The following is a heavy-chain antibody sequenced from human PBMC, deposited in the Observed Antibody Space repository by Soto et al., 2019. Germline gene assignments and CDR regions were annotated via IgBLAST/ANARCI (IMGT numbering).Heavy chain of an antibody. J-gene: IGHJ3*02. CDR1: GFTFSNAW. CDR3: TTELKRITMIVVVIFGAFDI. V-gene: IGHV3-15*07. D-gene: IGHD3-22*01. CDR2: IKSKTDGGTT. Sequence: GGSLRLSCAASGFTFSNAWMNWVRQAPGKGLEWVGRIKSKTDGGTTDYAAPVKGRFTISRDDSKNTLYLQMNSLKTEDTAVYYCTTELKRITMIVVVIFGAFDIWGQGTMVTVSS.